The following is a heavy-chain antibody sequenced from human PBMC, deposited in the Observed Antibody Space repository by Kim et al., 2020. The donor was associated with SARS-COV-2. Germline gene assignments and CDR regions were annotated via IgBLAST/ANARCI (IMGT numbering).Heavy chain of an antibody. Sequence: GGSLRLSCAASGFTFSSYWMHWVRQAPGKGLVWVSRINSDGSTISYADTVKGRFTISRDNAKNTLYLQMNSLRAEDTAVYYCSRRAYSSGWCYFDYWGQG. CDR1: GFTFSSYW. CDR3: SRRAYSSGWCYFDY. CDR2: INSDGSTI. D-gene: IGHD6-19*01. J-gene: IGHJ4*02. V-gene: IGHV3-74*01.